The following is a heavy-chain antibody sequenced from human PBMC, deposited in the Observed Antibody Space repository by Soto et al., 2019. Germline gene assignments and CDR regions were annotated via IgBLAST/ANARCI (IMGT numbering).Heavy chain of an antibody. D-gene: IGHD2-15*01. Sequence: SETLSLTGTVSCGSISTYYWSWIRQTPGKGLEWIAYIYYSGSTNYNPSLKSRVTISVDTSKNQFSLKLSSVTAADTAMYYCARAYCSGGSCYRSGFDFWGQGTLVTVSS. CDR2: IYYSGST. CDR1: CGSISTYY. V-gene: IGHV4-59*01. CDR3: ARAYCSGGSCYRSGFDF. J-gene: IGHJ4*02.